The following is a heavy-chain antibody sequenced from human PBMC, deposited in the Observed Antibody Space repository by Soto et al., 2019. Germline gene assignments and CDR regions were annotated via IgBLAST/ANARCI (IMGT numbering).Heavy chain of an antibody. CDR3: ARARFNYDFWSGYFDY. CDR1: GGTFSSYA. CDR2: IIPIFGTA. J-gene: IGHJ4*02. Sequence: ASVKVSCKASGGTFSSYAISWVRQAPGQGLEWMGGIIPIFGTANYAQKFQGRVTITADESTSTAYMELSSLRSEDTAVYYCARARFNYDFWSGYFDYWGQGTLVTVSS. V-gene: IGHV1-69*13. D-gene: IGHD3-3*01.